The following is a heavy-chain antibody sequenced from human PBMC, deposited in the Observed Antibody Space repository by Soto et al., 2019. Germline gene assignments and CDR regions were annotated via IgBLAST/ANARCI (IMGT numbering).Heavy chain of an antibody. J-gene: IGHJ4*02. CDR2: INAANGDT. CDR1: GYTFTSYP. V-gene: IGHV1-3*01. Sequence: ASVKVSFKASGYTFTSYPMRWVRQAPGQGLEWMGWINAANGDTKYSQKFQGRVTITRDPSAITAYMELSSLRSEDTAVYYCARDWTHYDSRCPGDYWGQGTLFTSPQ. D-gene: IGHD3-22*01. CDR3: ARDWTHYDSRCPGDY.